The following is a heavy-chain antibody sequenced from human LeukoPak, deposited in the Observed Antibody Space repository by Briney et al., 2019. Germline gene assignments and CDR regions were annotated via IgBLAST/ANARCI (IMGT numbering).Heavy chain of an antibody. Sequence: GGSLRLSCAASGFTFSSYGMHWVRQAPGKGLEWVAVISYDGSNKYYADSVKGRFTISRDNAKNSLYLQMNSLRAEDTALYYCAKDDGGMDVWGQGTTVTVSS. CDR2: ISYDGSNK. CDR3: AKDDGGMDV. V-gene: IGHV3-30*18. D-gene: IGHD5-24*01. J-gene: IGHJ6*02. CDR1: GFTFSSYG.